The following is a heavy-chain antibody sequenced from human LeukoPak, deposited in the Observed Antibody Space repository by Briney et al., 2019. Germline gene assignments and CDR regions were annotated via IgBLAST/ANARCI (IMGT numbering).Heavy chain of an antibody. V-gene: IGHV4-39*07. Sequence: SETLSLTCTVSGGSISSSSYYWGWIRQPPGKGLEWIGSIYYSGSTYYNPSLKSRVTISVDTSKNQFSLKLSSVTAADTAVYYCAGREGGAIHFDYWGQGTLVTVSS. CDR3: AGREGGAIHFDY. CDR1: GGSISSSSYY. CDR2: IYYSGST. D-gene: IGHD3-16*02. J-gene: IGHJ4*02.